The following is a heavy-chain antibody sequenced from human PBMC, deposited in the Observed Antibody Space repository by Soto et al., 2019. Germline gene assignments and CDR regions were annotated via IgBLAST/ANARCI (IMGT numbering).Heavy chain of an antibody. Sequence: GASVEFSCKASGYTFTGYYMHWVRQAPGQGLEWMGWINPNSGGTNYAQKFQGRVTMTRDTSISTAYMELSRLRSDDTAVYYCARDVWVTTTYYYYGMDVWGQGTTVTVSS. J-gene: IGHJ6*02. CDR3: ARDVWVTTTYYYYGMDV. CDR2: INPNSGGT. V-gene: IGHV1-2*02. D-gene: IGHD4-17*01. CDR1: GYTFTGYY.